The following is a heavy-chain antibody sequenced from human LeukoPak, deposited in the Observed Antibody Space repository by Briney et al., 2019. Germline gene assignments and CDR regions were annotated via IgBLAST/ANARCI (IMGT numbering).Heavy chain of an antibody. V-gene: IGHV3-66*01. J-gene: IGHJ4*02. CDR3: AMQVAVAGTPPYDY. CDR1: GFTGRSNY. CDR2: IYSGGST. Sequence: GGSLRISCADSGFTGRSNYISWGRPAPREGVEGVSVIYSGGSTYYADSVKGRFTISRDNSKNTLYLQMNSLRAEDTAVYYCAMQVAVAGTPPYDYWGQGTLVTVSS. D-gene: IGHD6-19*01.